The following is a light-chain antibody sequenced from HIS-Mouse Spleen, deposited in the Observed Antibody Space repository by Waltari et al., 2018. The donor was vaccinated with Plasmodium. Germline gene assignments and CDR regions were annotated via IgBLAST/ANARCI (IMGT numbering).Light chain of an antibody. V-gene: IGKV3-15*01. CDR1: QRVRSN. Sequence: ELVMTQSPATLSVSPGERATLSCRARQRVRSNLAWYQQKPGQAPRLLIYGASTRATGIPAMFSGSGSGTEFTLTISSLQSEDFAVYYCQQYNNWSFTFGPGTKVDIK. CDR2: GAS. J-gene: IGKJ3*01. CDR3: QQYNNWSFT.